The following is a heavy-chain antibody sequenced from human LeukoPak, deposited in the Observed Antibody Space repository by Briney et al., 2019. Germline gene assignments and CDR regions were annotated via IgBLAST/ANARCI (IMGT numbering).Heavy chain of an antibody. Sequence: GGSLRLSCAASGFTFSSYAMSWVRQAPGKGLEWVSAISGSGGSTYYADSVKGRFTISRDNSKNTLYLQMNSLRAEDTAVYYCAKDSPLSGSYSSLSKPNHGAFDIWGQGTMVTVSS. CDR3: AKDSPLSGSYSSLSKPNHGAFDI. CDR2: ISGSGGST. D-gene: IGHD1-26*01. J-gene: IGHJ3*02. V-gene: IGHV3-23*01. CDR1: GFTFSSYA.